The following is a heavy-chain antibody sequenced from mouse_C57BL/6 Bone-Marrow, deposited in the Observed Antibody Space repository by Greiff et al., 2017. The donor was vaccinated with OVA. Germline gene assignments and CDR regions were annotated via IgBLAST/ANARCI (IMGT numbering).Heavy chain of an antibody. Sequence: QVQLQPPGAELVMPGASVKLSCKASGYTFTSYWMHWVKQRPGQGLEWIGEIDPSDSYTNSNPKFKGKSTLTVDKSSSTAYMQLSSLTSEDSAVYYCARLPYYAMDYWGQGTSVTVSS. CDR2: IDPSDSYT. CDR1: GYTFTSYW. V-gene: IGHV1-69*01. J-gene: IGHJ4*01. CDR3: ARLPYYAMDY.